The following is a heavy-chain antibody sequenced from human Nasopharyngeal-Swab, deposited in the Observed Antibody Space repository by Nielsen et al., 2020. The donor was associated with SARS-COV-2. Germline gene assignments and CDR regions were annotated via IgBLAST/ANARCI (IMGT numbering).Heavy chain of an antibody. V-gene: IGHV4-61*01. CDR1: GGSISSSSYY. J-gene: IGHJ4*02. CDR3: ARLWDY. Sequence: SETLSLTCTVSGGSISSSSYYWSWIRQPPGKGLEWIGYIYYSGSTNYNPSLKSRVTISVDTSKNQFSLKLSSVTAADTAVYYCARLWDYWGQGTLVTVSS. D-gene: IGHD3-16*01. CDR2: IYYSGST.